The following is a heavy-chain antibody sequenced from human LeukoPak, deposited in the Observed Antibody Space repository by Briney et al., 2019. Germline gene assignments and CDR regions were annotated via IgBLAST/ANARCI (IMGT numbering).Heavy chain of an antibody. Sequence: SETLSLTCTVSVGSISSSSYYWGWIRQPPGKGLEWIGSIYYSGSTYYNPSLKSRVTISVDTSKNQFSLKLSSVTAADTAVYYCARARRDGYNYRYYFDYWGQGTLVTVSS. V-gene: IGHV4-39*07. D-gene: IGHD5-24*01. CDR2: IYYSGST. J-gene: IGHJ4*02. CDR3: ARARRDGYNYRYYFDY. CDR1: VGSISSSSYY.